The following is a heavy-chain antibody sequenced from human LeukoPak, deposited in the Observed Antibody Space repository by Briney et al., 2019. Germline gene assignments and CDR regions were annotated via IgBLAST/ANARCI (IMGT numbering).Heavy chain of an antibody. CDR3: AKDRPSYYDFWSGQNDAFDI. Sequence: PGGSLKLSCAASGLTFSSYAMSWVRQAPGKGLEWVSAISGSGGSTYYADSVKGRFTISRDNTKNTLYLQMNSLRAEDTAVYYCAKDRPSYYDFWSGQNDAFDIWGQGTMVTVSS. J-gene: IGHJ3*02. CDR1: GLTFSSYA. CDR2: ISGSGGST. D-gene: IGHD3-3*01. V-gene: IGHV3-23*01.